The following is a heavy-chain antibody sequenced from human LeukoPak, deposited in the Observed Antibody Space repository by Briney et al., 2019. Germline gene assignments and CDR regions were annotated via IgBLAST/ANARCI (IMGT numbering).Heavy chain of an antibody. CDR1: GFTFSNAW. CDR2: ISGAGGST. CDR3: ARGFWQPLDY. V-gene: IGHV3-23*01. J-gene: IGHJ4*02. Sequence: GGSLRLSCAASGFTFSNAWMSWVRQAPGKGLEWVSTISGAGGSTYYVDSVKGRFSISRDSSKNTVYLQMNSLRAEDTAVYYCARGFWQPLDYWGQGTLVTVSS. D-gene: IGHD3-10*01.